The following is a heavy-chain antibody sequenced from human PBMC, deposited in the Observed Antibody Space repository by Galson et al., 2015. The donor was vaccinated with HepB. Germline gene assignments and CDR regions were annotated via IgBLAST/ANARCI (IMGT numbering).Heavy chain of an antibody. D-gene: IGHD3-10*01. CDR3: ARGIGGSGSYYFDY. J-gene: IGHJ4*02. Sequence: GSHYWSWIRQHPEKGLEWIGYIYFSGTAHYNPSLKSRFNISIDTSKNHFSLKLASVTAADTAIYYCARGIGGSGSYYFDYWGQGTRVAVSS. CDR2: IYFSGTA. CDR1: GSHY. V-gene: IGHV4-31*02.